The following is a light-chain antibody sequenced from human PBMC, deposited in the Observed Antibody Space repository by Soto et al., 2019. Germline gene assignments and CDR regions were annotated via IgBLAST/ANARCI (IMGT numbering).Light chain of an antibody. CDR1: QSVSSN. V-gene: IGKV3-15*01. CDR2: GVS. Sequence: EVVMTQSPATLSVSPGERATLSCRASQSVSSNLAWYQQKPGQAPTLVIYGVSARATGIPARFSGSGSGTEFTLTISSLQSEDFAVYYCQHYNNWPFTFGQGTKVDIK. CDR3: QHYNNWPFT. J-gene: IGKJ2*01.